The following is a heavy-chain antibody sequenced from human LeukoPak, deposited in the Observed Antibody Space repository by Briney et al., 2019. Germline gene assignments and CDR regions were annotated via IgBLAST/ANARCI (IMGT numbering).Heavy chain of an antibody. Sequence: ASVKVSCKASGYTFTSYGISWVRQAPGQGLEWMGWISAYNGNTNYAQKLQGRVTMTTDTSTSTAYMELRSLRSDDTAVYYCARGLTYYDILTGSYFDYWGQRTLVTVSS. J-gene: IGHJ4*02. CDR3: ARGLTYYDILTGSYFDY. D-gene: IGHD3-9*01. CDR2: ISAYNGNT. V-gene: IGHV1-18*01. CDR1: GYTFTSYG.